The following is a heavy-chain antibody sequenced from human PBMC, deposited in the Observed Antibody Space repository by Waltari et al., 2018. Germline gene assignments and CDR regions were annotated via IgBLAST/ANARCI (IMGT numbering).Heavy chain of an antibody. J-gene: IGHJ4*02. D-gene: IGHD2-15*01. CDR3: VQLPGY. CDR1: GGSIESSHNY. Sequence: QVQLQESGPGLVQPPETLSLTCTASGGSIESSHNYWGWIRQPPGKGLEWIGSRYYSGSTYYNPSLKSRVSISVDTSKNQFSLNLSSVTAADTAVYYCVQLPGYWGQGTLVTVSS. V-gene: IGHV4-39*01. CDR2: RYYSGST.